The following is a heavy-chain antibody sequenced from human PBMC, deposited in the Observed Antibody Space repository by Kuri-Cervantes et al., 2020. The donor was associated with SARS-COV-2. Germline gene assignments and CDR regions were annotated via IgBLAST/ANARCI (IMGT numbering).Heavy chain of an antibody. D-gene: IGHD5-18*01. CDR1: GFIFRSYE. J-gene: IGHJ6*02. V-gene: IGHV3-21*01. CDR2: ISSSSSYI. CDR3: ARDLSYSYVLYYYGMDV. Sequence: GGSLRLSCTASGFIFRSYEMNWVRQAPGKGLEWVSSISSSSSYIYYADSVKGRFTISRDNAKNSLYLQMNSLRAEDTAVYYCARDLSYSYVLYYYGMDVWGQGTTVTVSS.